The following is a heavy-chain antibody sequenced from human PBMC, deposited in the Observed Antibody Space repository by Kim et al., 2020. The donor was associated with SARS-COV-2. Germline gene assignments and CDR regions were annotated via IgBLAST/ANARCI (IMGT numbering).Heavy chain of an antibody. D-gene: IGHD5-18*01. CDR2: MNPNSGNT. J-gene: IGHJ6*02. V-gene: IGHV1-8*01. CDR3: ARVPRGYSYGGGGYYYYYGMDV. CDR1: GYTFTSYD. Sequence: ASVKVSCKASGYTFTSYDINWVRQATGQGLEWMGWMNPNSGNTGYAQKFQGRVTMTRNTSISTAYMELSSLRSEDTAVYYCARVPRGYSYGGGGYYYYYGMDVWGQGTTVTVSS.